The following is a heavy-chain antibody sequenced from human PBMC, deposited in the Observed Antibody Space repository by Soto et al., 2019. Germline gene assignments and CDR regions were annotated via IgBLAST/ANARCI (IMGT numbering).Heavy chain of an antibody. V-gene: IGHV3-15*01. J-gene: IGHJ4*02. Sequence: NPGGSLRLSCAASGFTFSNAWMSWVRQAPGKGLEWVGRIKSKTDGGTTDYAAPVKGRFTISRDDSKNTLYLQMNSLRAEDTAVYYCARTIVATEITGMFDYWGQGTLVTVSS. CDR3: ARTIVATEITGMFDY. D-gene: IGHD5-12*01. CDR1: GFTFSNAW. CDR2: IKSKTDGGTT.